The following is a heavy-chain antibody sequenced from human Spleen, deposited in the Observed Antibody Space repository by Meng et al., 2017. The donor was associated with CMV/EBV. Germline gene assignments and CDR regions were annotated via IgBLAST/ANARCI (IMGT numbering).Heavy chain of an antibody. Sequence: GESLKISCAASGFTFSSYNMNWVRQAPGKGLEWVSFISGSSSSIYYADSVKGRITISRDNAKKSLYLQMNSLRAEDTAVYYCAREGSYYGPFDYWGQGTLVTVSS. CDR3: AREGSYYGPFDY. J-gene: IGHJ4*02. V-gene: IGHV3-21*01. D-gene: IGHD1-26*01. CDR1: GFTFSSYN. CDR2: ISGSSSSI.